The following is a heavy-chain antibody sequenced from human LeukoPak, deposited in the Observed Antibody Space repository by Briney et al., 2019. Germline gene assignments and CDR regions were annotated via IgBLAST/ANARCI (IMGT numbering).Heavy chain of an antibody. Sequence: SETLSLTCAVYGGSFSGYYWSWIRQPPGKGLEWIGEINHSGSTNYNPSLKSRVTISVDTSKNQFSLKLSSVTAADTAVYYCARASVLRYFDWLWSFDPWGQGTLVTVSS. CDR2: INHSGST. CDR1: GGSFSGYY. CDR3: ARASVLRYFDWLWSFDP. V-gene: IGHV4-34*01. J-gene: IGHJ5*02. D-gene: IGHD3-9*01.